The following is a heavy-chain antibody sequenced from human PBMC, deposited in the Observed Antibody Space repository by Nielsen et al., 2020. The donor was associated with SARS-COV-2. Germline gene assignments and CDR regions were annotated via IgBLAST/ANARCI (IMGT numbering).Heavy chain of an antibody. J-gene: IGHJ5*01. CDR2: IYPGDSDT. CDR3: ARTGGDSARLADS. D-gene: IGHD2-21*02. CDR1: GYSFTSYW. V-gene: IGHV5-51*01. Sequence: GESLKISCQGSGYSFTSYWIGWVRQMPGKGLEWMGIIYPGDSDTRYSPSFQGQVTISADKSISTAYLQWSSLKASDTAIYYCARTGGDSARLADSWGQGTLVTVSS.